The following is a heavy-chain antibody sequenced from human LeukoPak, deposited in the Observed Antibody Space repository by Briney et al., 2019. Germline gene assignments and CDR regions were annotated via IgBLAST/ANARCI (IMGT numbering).Heavy chain of an antibody. CDR1: GGSISSYY. CDR3: ARETSQKGAHYMDV. J-gene: IGHJ6*03. Sequence: SETLSLTCTVSGGSISSYYWSWIRQPPGKGLEWIGYIYYSGSTNYNPSLKSRVTISVDTSKNQFSLKLSSVTAPDTAVYYCARETSQKGAHYMDVWGKGTTVTISS. V-gene: IGHV4-59*01. D-gene: IGHD3-16*01. CDR2: IYYSGST.